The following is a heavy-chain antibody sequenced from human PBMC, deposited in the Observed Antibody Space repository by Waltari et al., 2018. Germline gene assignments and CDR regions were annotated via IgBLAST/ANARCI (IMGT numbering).Heavy chain of an antibody. CDR2: IGGTHSNI. D-gene: IGHD3-10*01. CDR3: TRDLYGSGGDWFDP. J-gene: IGHJ5*02. V-gene: IGHV3-21*03. Sequence: EERLVESGGGLVKPGGSLRLSCVASGFPFSDYDMNWVRQAPGTGLEWLSSIGGTHSNIFYAESVRGRFTVSRDNSKNSLYLEMSNVRAEDTGLYYCTRDLYGSGGDWFDPWGQGTLVTVSS. CDR1: GFPFSDYD.